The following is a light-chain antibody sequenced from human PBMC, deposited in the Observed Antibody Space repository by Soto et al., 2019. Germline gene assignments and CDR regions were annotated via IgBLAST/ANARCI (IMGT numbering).Light chain of an antibody. CDR3: QQYGKLPVT. J-gene: IGKJ4*01. CDR2: GAS. Sequence: EIVLTQSPGTLSLSPGEGATLSCMASESVMSRYIAWYQQRPGQAPRLLIYGASNRATGPPDRISGSGSGTEFTLNISRLEPEDFAVYSCQQYGKLPVTFGGGTKVQIK. V-gene: IGKV3-20*01. CDR1: ESVMSRY.